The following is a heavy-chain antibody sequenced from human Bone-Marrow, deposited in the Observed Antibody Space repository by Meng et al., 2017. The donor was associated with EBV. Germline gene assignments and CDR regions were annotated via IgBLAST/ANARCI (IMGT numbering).Heavy chain of an antibody. CDR3: ARPFPSWQSPRLDPFGA. CDR2: VHYTGST. V-gene: IGHV4-39*01. J-gene: IGHJ5*02. D-gene: IGHD6-19*01. CDR1: GDSISSFYY. Sequence: QPQRRESGPGQGKPSATLSLTCHVSGDSISSFYYWGWIRQPPGRGLEWIGSVHYTGSTYYSPSLKSRVTVSIDTSKNQFSLRLTSVTAADTAVYYCARPFPSWQSPRLDPFGAWGQGTLVTVSS.